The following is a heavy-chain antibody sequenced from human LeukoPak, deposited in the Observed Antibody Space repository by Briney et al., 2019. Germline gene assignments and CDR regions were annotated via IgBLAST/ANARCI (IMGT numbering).Heavy chain of an antibody. D-gene: IGHD2-21*01. CDR3: ARASNSPFDF. Sequence: PGGSLRLSCAASGFTFKNYEFSWVRQAPGKGLEWVSHIYTDSTIYQADSVKGRFTISRDNAKNSLYLQMSGLRAEDTAVYYCARASNSPFDFWGQGTLVTVSS. J-gene: IGHJ4*02. V-gene: IGHV3-48*03. CDR2: IYTDSTI. CDR1: GFTFKNYE.